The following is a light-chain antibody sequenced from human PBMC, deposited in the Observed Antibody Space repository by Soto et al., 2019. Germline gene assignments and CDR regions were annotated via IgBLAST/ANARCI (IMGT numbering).Light chain of an antibody. J-gene: IGKJ4*01. Sequence: DIQMTQSPATLSASVGDRVSFTCRASQSVRSWLAWYRPKPGTAPNLLIFDASRWEHGVQSRFSGSGSGTEFTLTISSLQPDDFATYYCQQYDNYPLTFGGGPRWIS. CDR2: DAS. V-gene: IGKV1-5*01. CDR1: QSVRSW. CDR3: QQYDNYPLT.